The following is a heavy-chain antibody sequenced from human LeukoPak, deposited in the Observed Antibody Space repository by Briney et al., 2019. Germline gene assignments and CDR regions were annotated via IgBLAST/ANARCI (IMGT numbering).Heavy chain of an antibody. CDR3: ARGISSGIVVTAIAY. V-gene: IGHV3-30*09. D-gene: IGHD2-21*02. CDR2: ISDGGSDK. Sequence: GGSLRLSCAASGFTFSTYAMHWVRQAPDKGLEGVAVISDGGSDKFYADSVRGRFAISRDNSENTLSLQMSSLRAEDTAVYYCARGISSGIVVTAIAYWGQGTLVTVSS. J-gene: IGHJ4*02. CDR1: GFTFSTYA.